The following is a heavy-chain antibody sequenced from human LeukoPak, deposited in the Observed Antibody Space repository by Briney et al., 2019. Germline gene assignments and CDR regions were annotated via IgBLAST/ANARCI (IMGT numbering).Heavy chain of an antibody. Sequence: GGSLRLSCAASGFTFDDYGMSWVRHAPGKGLEWVSAISGSGGSTYYADSVKGRFTISRDNSKNTLYLQMNSLRAEDTAVYYCAKELNYYDSSGYYYVFGYFDYWGQGTLVTVSS. CDR3: AKELNYYDSSGYYYVFGYFDY. D-gene: IGHD3-22*01. J-gene: IGHJ4*02. V-gene: IGHV3-23*01. CDR2: ISGSGGST. CDR1: GFTFDDYG.